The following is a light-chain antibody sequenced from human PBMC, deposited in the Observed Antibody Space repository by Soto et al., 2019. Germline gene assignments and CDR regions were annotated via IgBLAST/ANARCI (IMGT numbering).Light chain of an antibody. CDR3: QQSYTTPRT. J-gene: IGKJ1*01. CDR1: QSISSY. Sequence: DIQMTQSPSSLSASVGDRVTITCRASQSISSYLNWYQQNPGKAPKLLIYAASSLQSGVPSRFSGGGSGTDFTLTISSLQPEDFATYYCQQSYTTPRTFGQGTKVDIK. CDR2: AAS. V-gene: IGKV1-39*01.